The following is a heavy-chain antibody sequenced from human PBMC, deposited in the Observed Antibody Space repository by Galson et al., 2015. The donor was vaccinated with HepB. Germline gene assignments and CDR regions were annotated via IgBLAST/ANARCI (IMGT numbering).Heavy chain of an antibody. D-gene: IGHD1-26*01. CDR3: VKEKWELPLGSGDAFDI. CDR2: ISSNGGGT. V-gene: IGHV3-64D*06. CDR1: GFTFSSYA. Sequence: SLRLSCAASGFTFSSYAMHWVRQAPGKGLEYVSAISSNGGGTYYADSVKGRFTISRDNSKNTLYLQMSSLRAEDTAVYYCVKEKWELPLGSGDAFDIWGQGTMVTVSS. J-gene: IGHJ3*02.